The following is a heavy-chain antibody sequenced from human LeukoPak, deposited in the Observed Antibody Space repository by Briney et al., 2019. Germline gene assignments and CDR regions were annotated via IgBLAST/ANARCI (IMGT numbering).Heavy chain of an antibody. Sequence: GGSLRLSCAASGFTFSSYGMHWVRQAPGKGLEWVAVISYDGSNKYYADSVKGRFTISRDNSKNTLYLQMNSLRAEDTAVYYCAKEIAAAGYYYYYGMDVWGQGTTDTVSS. V-gene: IGHV3-30*18. CDR2: ISYDGSNK. D-gene: IGHD6-13*01. CDR3: AKEIAAAGYYYYYGMDV. CDR1: GFTFSSYG. J-gene: IGHJ6*02.